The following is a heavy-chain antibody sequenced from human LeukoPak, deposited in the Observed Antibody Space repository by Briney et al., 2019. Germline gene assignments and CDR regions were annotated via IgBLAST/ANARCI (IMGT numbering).Heavy chain of an antibody. CDR2: ISYDGSNK. V-gene: IGHV3-30*04. CDR3: ARVFSGGSGSWVPYYYYYYGMDV. CDR1: GFTFSSYA. Sequence: GGSLRLSCAASGFTFSSYAMHWVRQAPGKGLEWVAVISYDGSNKYYADSVKGRFTISSDNSKNTLYLQMNSLRAEDTAVYYCARVFSGGSGSWVPYYYYYYGMDVWGQGTTVTVSS. D-gene: IGHD3-10*01. J-gene: IGHJ6*02.